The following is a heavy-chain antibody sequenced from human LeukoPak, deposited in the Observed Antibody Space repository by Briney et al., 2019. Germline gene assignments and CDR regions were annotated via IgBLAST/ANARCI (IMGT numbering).Heavy chain of an antibody. CDR1: GFTFSSYA. CDR2: ISGSGGST. CDR3: AKDRRIQLWLGFDY. Sequence: PGGSLRLSCAASGFTFSSYAMSWVRQAPGKGLEWVSAISGSGGSTYYADSAKGRFTISRDNSKNTLYLQMNSLRAEYTAVYYCAKDRRIQLWLGFDYWGQGTLVTVSS. J-gene: IGHJ4*02. D-gene: IGHD5-18*01. V-gene: IGHV3-23*01.